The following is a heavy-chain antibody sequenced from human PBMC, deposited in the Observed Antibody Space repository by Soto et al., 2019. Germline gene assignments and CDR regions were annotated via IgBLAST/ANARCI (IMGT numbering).Heavy chain of an antibody. J-gene: IGHJ4*02. Sequence: PGGALRLSCAASGFTFSSYGMHWVRQAPGKGLEWVAVISYDGSNKYYADSVKGRFTISRDNSKNTLYLQMNSLRAEDTAVYYCANGEQNMDIVATIWDYWGQGTLVTVSS. CDR3: ANGEQNMDIVATIWDY. V-gene: IGHV3-30*18. CDR2: ISYDGSNK. CDR1: GFTFSSYG. D-gene: IGHD5-12*01.